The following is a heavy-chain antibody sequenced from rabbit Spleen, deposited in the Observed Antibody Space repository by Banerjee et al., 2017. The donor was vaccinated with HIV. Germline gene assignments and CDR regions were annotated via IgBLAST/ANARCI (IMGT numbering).Heavy chain of an antibody. V-gene: IGHV1S45*01. D-gene: IGHD1-1*01. CDR1: GFSFSSNW. CDR2: IDTGSSGFT. J-gene: IGHJ6*01. CDR3: ARDTSSSFSSYGMAL. Sequence: LEESGGGLVKPGGTLTLTCTVSGFSFSSNWICWVRQAPGKGLEWIACIDTGSSGFTYFASWAKGRFTISKTSSTTVTLQMTSLTAADTATYFCARDTSSSFSSYGMALWGPGTLVTVS.